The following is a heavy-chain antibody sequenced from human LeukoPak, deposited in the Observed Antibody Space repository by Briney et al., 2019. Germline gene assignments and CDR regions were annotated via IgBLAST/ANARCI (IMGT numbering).Heavy chain of an antibody. CDR3: ARVWTATTPDY. Sequence: GGSLRLSCAASGLTFGNYALSWVRQAPGKGLGWVSGISHSGGNTYYSDSVKGRFTISRDNSKNTLYLQMNSLRAEDTAVYYCARVWTATTPDYWGQGTLVTVSS. D-gene: IGHD4-17*01. CDR2: ISHSGGNT. CDR1: GLTFGNYA. J-gene: IGHJ4*02. V-gene: IGHV3-23*01.